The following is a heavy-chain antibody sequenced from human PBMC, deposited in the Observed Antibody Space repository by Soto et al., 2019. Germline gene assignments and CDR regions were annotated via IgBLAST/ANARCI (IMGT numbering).Heavy chain of an antibody. CDR3: ARGYYDRSGYYYGGAFDI. D-gene: IGHD3-22*01. V-gene: IGHV4-59*01. CDR2: IYYSGST. CDR1: GGSISSYY. Sequence: QVQLQESGPGLVKPSETLSLTCTVSGGSISSYYWSWIRQPPGKGLEWIGYIYYSGSTNYNPSLKSRVTISVDTSKNQFSLELSSVTAADTAVYYCARGYYDRSGYYYGGAFDIWGQGTMVTVSS. J-gene: IGHJ3*02.